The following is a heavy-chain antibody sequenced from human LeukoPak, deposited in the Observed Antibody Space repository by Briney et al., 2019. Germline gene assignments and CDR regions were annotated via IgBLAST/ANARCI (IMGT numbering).Heavy chain of an antibody. V-gene: IGHV1-69*05. Sequence: SVKVSCKASGGTFSSYAISWVRQAPGQGLEWMGGIIPIFGTANYAQKFQGRVTMTTDTSTSTAYMELRSLRSDDTAVYYCARGEYCSSTSCYQPYNWFDPWGQGTLVTVSS. CDR2: IIPIFGTA. CDR1: GGTFSSYA. CDR3: ARGEYCSSTSCYQPYNWFDP. D-gene: IGHD2-2*01. J-gene: IGHJ5*02.